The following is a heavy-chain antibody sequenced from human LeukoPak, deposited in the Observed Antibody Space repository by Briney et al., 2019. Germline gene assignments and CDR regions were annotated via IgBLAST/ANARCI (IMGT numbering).Heavy chain of an antibody. CDR1: GFTFSSYG. D-gene: IGHD1-1*01. J-gene: IGHJ5*02. CDR3: AKSRVQGFDP. V-gene: IGHV3-30*18. Sequence: GGSLRLSCATSGFTFSSYGMHWVRQAPGKGLEWVALISYHGSNKYYADSVKGRFTISRDNSKNTLYLQMNSLRAGDTAVYYCAKSRVQGFDPWGQGTLVTVSS. CDR2: ISYHGSNK.